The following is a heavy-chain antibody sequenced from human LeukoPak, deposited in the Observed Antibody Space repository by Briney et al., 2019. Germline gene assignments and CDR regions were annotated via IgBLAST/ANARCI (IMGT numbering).Heavy chain of an antibody. Sequence: PGGSLRLSCAASGFTFNNYEMNWVRQAPGKGLEWVSYISTSGAIIYYADSVKGRLTISRDNAKNSLYLQMNSLRAEDTAVYYCARGSLSDRGDYWGQGTLVTVSS. V-gene: IGHV3-48*03. CDR1: GFTFNNYE. CDR3: ARGSLSDRGDY. D-gene: IGHD3-16*01. CDR2: ISTSGAII. J-gene: IGHJ4*02.